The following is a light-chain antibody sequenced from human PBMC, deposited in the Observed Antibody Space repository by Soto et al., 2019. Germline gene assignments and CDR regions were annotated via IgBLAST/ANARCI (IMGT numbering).Light chain of an antibody. CDR1: QTVRNN. V-gene: IGKV3-15*01. CDR3: QQYNNWWT. Sequence: EFVLTHSPGTLSLSPGERATLSCRASQTVRNNYLAWYQQKPGQAPRLLIYDASTRATGIPARFTGSGSGTEFTLTISSLQFDDSAVYYCQQYNNWWTFGQGTKVDIK. J-gene: IGKJ1*01. CDR2: DAS.